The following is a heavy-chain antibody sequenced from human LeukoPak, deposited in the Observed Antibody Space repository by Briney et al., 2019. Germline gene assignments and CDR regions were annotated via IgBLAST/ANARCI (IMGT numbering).Heavy chain of an antibody. CDR3: ARDSVTESVGIDFDY. D-gene: IGHD4-23*01. Sequence: GGSLRLSCAASGFTFSSYWMSWVRQAPGKGLEWVANIKQDGNEKYYVDSVKGRFTISRDNAKNSLYLQMNSLRAEDTAVYYCARDSVTESVGIDFDYWGQGTLVTVS. V-gene: IGHV3-7*01. CDR1: GFTFSSYW. J-gene: IGHJ4*02. CDR2: IKQDGNEK.